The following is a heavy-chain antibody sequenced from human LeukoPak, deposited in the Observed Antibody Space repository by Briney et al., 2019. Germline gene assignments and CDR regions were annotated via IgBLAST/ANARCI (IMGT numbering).Heavy chain of an antibody. CDR2: IRYDGSNK. J-gene: IGHJ3*02. Sequence: GGSLRLSCAASGFTFSSYGMHWVRQAPGKGLEWVAFIRYDGSNKYYADSVKGRFTISRDNSKNTLYLQMNSLRAEDTAVYYCAKDLYHYDSSGSHAFDIWGQGTMVTVSS. D-gene: IGHD3-22*01. CDR1: GFTFSSYG. V-gene: IGHV3-30*02. CDR3: AKDLYHYDSSGSHAFDI.